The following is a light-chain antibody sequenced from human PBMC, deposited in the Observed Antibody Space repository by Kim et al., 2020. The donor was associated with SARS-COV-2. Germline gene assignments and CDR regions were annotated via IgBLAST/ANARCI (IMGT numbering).Light chain of an antibody. CDR2: GAS. Sequence: EIVLTQSPGTLSLSPGERATLYCRASQTVRSSHLVWYQQKPGQAPRLLIFGASNRATGIPDRFSGSGSGTDFTLTITRLEPEDFAVYYCQQYGNSLTFGGGTKVDIK. CDR3: QQYGNSLT. J-gene: IGKJ4*01. CDR1: QTVRSSH. V-gene: IGKV3-20*01.